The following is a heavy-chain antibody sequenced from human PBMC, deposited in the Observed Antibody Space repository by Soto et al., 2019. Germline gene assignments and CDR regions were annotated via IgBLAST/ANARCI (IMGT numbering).Heavy chain of an antibody. D-gene: IGHD6-13*01. J-gene: IGHJ4*02. CDR1: GSSITITYY. Sequence: SETLSLTCAVSGSSITITYYWGWVRQPPGKGLEWIGSIHHSGSVFESGSTHYNPSFKSRVTISADTPKNQFSLKLTSVTAADTAVYFCARNSSSSYFDYWGQGTLVTVSS. CDR2: IHHSGSVFESGST. V-gene: IGHV4-38-2*01. CDR3: ARNSSSSYFDY.